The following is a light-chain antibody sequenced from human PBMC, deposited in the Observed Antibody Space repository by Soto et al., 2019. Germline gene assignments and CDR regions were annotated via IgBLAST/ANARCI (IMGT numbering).Light chain of an antibody. CDR3: SSYAGSNNYVV. J-gene: IGLJ2*01. CDR2: EVS. Sequence: QSALTQPPSASGSPGQSVTISCTGTSSDVCGYNYVSWYQQHPGKAPKLMIYEVSKRPSGVPDRFSGSKSGNPATLTVSGLQAEDEADYYCSSYAGSNNYVVFGGGTKLTVL. V-gene: IGLV2-8*01. CDR1: SSDVCGYNY.